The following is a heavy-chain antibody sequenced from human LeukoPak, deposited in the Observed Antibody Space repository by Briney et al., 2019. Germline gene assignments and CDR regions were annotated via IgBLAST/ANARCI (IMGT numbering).Heavy chain of an antibody. Sequence: PSETLSLTCTVSGGSISSYYWSWIRQPPGKGLEWIEYIYYSGSTNYNPSLKSRVTISVDTSKNQFSLKLSSVTAADTAVYYCARRGGGNIDAFDIWGQGTMVTVSS. V-gene: IGHV4-59*01. J-gene: IGHJ3*02. CDR1: GGSISSYY. D-gene: IGHD4-23*01. CDR3: ARRGGGNIDAFDI. CDR2: IYYSGST.